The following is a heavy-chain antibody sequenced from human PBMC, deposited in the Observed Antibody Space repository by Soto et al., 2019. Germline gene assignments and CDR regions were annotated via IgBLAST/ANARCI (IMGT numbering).Heavy chain of an antibody. J-gene: IGHJ5*02. Sequence: VASVKVSCKASGYTFTSYDINWVRQATGQGLEWMGWMNPNSGNTGYAQKFQGRVTMTRNTSISTAYMELSSLRSEDTAVYYCARGNIVVVPAAMYWFDPWGQGTLVTVSS. CDR3: ARGNIVVVPAAMYWFDP. CDR1: GYTFTSYD. CDR2: MNPNSGNT. V-gene: IGHV1-8*01. D-gene: IGHD2-2*01.